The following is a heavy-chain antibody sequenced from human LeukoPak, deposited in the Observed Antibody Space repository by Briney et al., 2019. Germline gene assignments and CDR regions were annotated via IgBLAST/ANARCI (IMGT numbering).Heavy chain of an antibody. D-gene: IGHD6-19*01. CDR1: GFTFSSYA. CDR3: ARGYIAVAGIGLDY. V-gene: IGHV3-30-3*01. J-gene: IGHJ4*02. CDR2: ISYDGSNK. Sequence: GGSLRLSCAASGFTFSSYAMHWVRQAPGKGLEWVAVISYDGSNKYYADSVKGRFTISRDNSKNTLYLQMNSLRAEDTAVYYCARGYIAVAGIGLDYWGQGTLVTVSS.